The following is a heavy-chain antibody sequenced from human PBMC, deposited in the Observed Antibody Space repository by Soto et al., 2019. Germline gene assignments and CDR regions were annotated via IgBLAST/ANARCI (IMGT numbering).Heavy chain of an antibody. J-gene: IGHJ6*02. CDR3: ARCIQGDYYYGMDV. CDR2: INGDYGNT. V-gene: IGHV1-18*01. D-gene: IGHD5-18*01. Sequence: ASVKVCCKASGYTFYSHSISWVRQAPGQGLEWMGRINGDYGNTQYAQKFRGRVTMTTDTSTTTVYMELTNLRSDDTAVYYCARCIQGDYYYGMDVWGQGTTVTVSS. CDR1: GYTFYSHS.